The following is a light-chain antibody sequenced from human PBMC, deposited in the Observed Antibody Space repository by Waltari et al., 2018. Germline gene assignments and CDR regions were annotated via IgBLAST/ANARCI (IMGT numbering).Light chain of an antibody. CDR3: QSSDSTTTYDI. CDR2: KDT. Sequence: SYELTQPPSVAVSPGQTARITCPGDALPKQYAYCYQQKSGQAPVLEIYKDTERPSGIPERISDSSSGTTVTLTISGVQAEDEADYYCQSSDSTTTYDIFGGGTRLTVL. V-gene: IGLV3-25*03. CDR1: ALPKQY. J-gene: IGLJ2*01.